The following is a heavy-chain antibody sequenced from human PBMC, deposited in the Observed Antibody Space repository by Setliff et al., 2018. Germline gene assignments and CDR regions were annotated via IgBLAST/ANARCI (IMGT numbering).Heavy chain of an antibody. Sequence: SVKVSCKASGGTFSSYAISWVRQAPGQGLEWMGGIVPIFGTANYAQKFQGRVTITTDESTSTAYMELSSLRSEDTAVYYCARGAYCSSTSCPPWDYWGQGTLVTVSS. D-gene: IGHD2-2*01. J-gene: IGHJ4*02. CDR2: IVPIFGTA. CDR1: GGTFSSYA. V-gene: IGHV1-69*05. CDR3: ARGAYCSSTSCPPWDY.